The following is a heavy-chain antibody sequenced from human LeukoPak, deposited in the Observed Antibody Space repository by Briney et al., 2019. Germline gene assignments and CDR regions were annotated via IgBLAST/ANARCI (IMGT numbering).Heavy chain of an antibody. CDR1: GGSLTGYY. CDR3: ARGGADY. J-gene: IGHJ4*02. V-gene: IGHV4-34*01. Sequence: SETLSLTCAVYGGSLTGYYWNWIRQLPGKGLEWIGDISQSGSTRYNPSLKSRVAMSVDTSKNQFSLTLNSMTAADTAVYYCARGGADYWGQGTLVTVSS. CDR2: ISQSGST. D-gene: IGHD3-10*01.